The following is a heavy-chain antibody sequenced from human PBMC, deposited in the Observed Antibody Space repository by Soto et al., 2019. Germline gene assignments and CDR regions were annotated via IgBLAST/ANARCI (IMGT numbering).Heavy chain of an antibody. CDR3: ARHAYDSSGYYLL. Sequence: SETLSLTCTVSGGSISSSSYYWGWIRQPPGKGLEWIGSIYYSGSTYYNPSLKSRVTISVDTSKNQFSLKLSSVTAADTAVYYCARHAYDSSGYYLLWGQGTLVTVSS. CDR2: IYYSGST. D-gene: IGHD3-22*01. V-gene: IGHV4-39*01. J-gene: IGHJ4*02. CDR1: GGSISSSSYY.